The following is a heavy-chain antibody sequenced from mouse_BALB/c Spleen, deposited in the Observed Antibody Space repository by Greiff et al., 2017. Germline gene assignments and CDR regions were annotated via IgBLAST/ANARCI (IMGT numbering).Heavy chain of an antibody. V-gene: IGHV2-9*02. CDR1: GFSLTSYG. D-gene: IGHD2-2*01. CDR2: IWAGGST. J-gene: IGHJ4*01. CDR3: ARVYYGYGYAMDY. Sequence: QVQLKQSGPGLVAPSQSLSITCTVSGFSLTSYGVHWVRQPPGKGLEWLGVIWAGGSTNYNSALMSRLSISKDNSKSQVFLKMNSLQTDDTAMYYCARVYYGYGYAMDYWGQGTSVTVSS.